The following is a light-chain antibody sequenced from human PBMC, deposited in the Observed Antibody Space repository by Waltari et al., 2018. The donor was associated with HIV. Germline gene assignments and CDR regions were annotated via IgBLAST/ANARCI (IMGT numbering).Light chain of an antibody. CDR1: QSISTW. J-gene: IGKJ2*01. Sequence: DIQMTQSPSTLSASVGDRVTITCRASQSISTWLAWYQQKPGKAPKVLIYKASNLEFGAPSSFSGSGSETEFTLTISSLHPDDFATYYCQQYHSYPYTFGQGTHLEIK. CDR3: QQYHSYPYT. CDR2: KAS. V-gene: IGKV1-5*03.